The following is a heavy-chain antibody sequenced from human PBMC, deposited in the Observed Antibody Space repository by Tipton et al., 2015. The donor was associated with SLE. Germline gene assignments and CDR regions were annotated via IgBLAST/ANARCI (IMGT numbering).Heavy chain of an antibody. CDR2: INHSGST. D-gene: IGHD6-13*01. J-gene: IGHJ4*02. CDR3: ARSLLAAAGPWDY. CDR1: GGSFSGYY. V-gene: IGHV4-34*01. Sequence: LRLSCAVYGGSFSGYYWSWIRQPPGKGLEWIGEINHSGSTNYNPSLKSRVTISVDTSKNQFSLKLSSVTAADTAVYYCARSLLAAAGPWDYWGQGTLVTVSS.